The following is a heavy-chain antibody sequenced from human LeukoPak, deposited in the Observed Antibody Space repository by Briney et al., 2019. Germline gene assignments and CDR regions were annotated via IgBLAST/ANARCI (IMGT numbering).Heavy chain of an antibody. CDR1: GFSLSSSGMC. J-gene: IGHJ4*02. CDR2: IDWDDGK. Sequence: SGPTLVNPTQTLTLTCTFSGFSLSSSGMCVSWIRQPPGKALEWLARIDWDDGKYYSTSLKTRLTISKDTSKNQVVLTMTNMDPVDTATYYCARIRGHRPTFDYWGQGTLVTVSS. V-gene: IGHV2-70*11. CDR3: ARIRGHRPTFDY.